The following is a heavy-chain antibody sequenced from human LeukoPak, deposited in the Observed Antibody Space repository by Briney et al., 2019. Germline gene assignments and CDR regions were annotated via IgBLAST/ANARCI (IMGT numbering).Heavy chain of an antibody. Sequence: PGGSLRLSCEVSGITLSNYGMSWVRQAPGKGLEWVAGISGSGGGTTYADSVKGRFTISRDNAKNTLFLQMNSLRVEDTAVYYCARDHNYAFDNWGQGTLVSVSS. J-gene: IGHJ4*02. D-gene: IGHD1-1*01. CDR2: ISGSGGGT. V-gene: IGHV3-23*01. CDR3: ARDHNYAFDN. CDR1: GITLSNYG.